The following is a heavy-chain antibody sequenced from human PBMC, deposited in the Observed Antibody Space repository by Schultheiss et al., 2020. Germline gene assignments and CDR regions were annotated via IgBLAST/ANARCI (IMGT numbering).Heavy chain of an antibody. V-gene: IGHV3-23*01. CDR3: AKDLYSSSWYELERNQNDAFDI. Sequence: GGSLRLSCVASGFSFSVFAMSWVLQAPGKGLEWVSAISGSGGSTYYADSVKGRFTISRDNSKNTLYLQMNSLRAEDTAVYYCAKDLYSSSWYELERNQNDAFDIWGQGTMVTVSS. J-gene: IGHJ3*02. CDR2: ISGSGGST. CDR1: GFSFSVFA. D-gene: IGHD6-13*01.